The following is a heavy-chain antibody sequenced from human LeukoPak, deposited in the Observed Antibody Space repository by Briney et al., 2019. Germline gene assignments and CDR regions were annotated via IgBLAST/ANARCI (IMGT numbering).Heavy chain of an antibody. CDR1: GGSISSYY. V-gene: IGHV4-59*01. CDR3: ARTDFYYYHMDV. J-gene: IGHJ6*03. Sequence: SETLSLTCTVSGGSISSYYWSWIRQPPGKGLEWFGYVSDSGTTNYNPSLKSRVTISVDTSKIQFSLKLSSVTAADTAVYYCARTDFYYYHMDVWGKGTTVTISS. D-gene: IGHD3-3*01. CDR2: VSDSGTT.